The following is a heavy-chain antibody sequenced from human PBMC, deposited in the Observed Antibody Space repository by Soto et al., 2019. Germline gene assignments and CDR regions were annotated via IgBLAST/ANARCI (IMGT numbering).Heavy chain of an antibody. D-gene: IGHD3-3*01. Sequence: EVQFVESGGGLVQPGGSLRLSCVVSGFTFTTNWIHWVRQAPGRGLEWVSGLNNDASSTYYADPVKGRFTISRDDAKNTLYLQMNNLRVEDTAMYYCATIFGHPYWGQGTPVTVSS. V-gene: IGHV3-74*01. J-gene: IGHJ4*02. CDR2: LNNDASST. CDR3: ATIFGHPY. CDR1: GFTFTTNW.